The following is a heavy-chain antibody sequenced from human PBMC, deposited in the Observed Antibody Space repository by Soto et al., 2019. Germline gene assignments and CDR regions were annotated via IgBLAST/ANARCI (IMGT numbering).Heavy chain of an antibody. CDR3: SIGSWSAETFDV. D-gene: IGHD2-2*01. J-gene: IGHJ3*01. V-gene: IGHV1-69*02. Sequence: QVHLIQSGAEVKKPGSSVKVSCKAAGGTFNTYTLFWVRQAPGHGLEWMGRIIPMLTVTNSAQKSQGRLTLTADKSTGTAFMELTSLRSDDTAVYYCSIGSWSAETFDVWGQGTMVTVSS. CDR1: GGTFNTYT. CDR2: IIPMLTVT.